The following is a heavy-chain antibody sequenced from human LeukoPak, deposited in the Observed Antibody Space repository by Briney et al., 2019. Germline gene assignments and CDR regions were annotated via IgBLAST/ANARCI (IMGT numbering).Heavy chain of an antibody. J-gene: IGHJ4*02. CDR1: GFTFSSYA. D-gene: IGHD3-10*01. CDR2: ISYDGSNK. CDR3: ARVGFGESPFDY. Sequence: GRSLRLSCAASGFTFSSYAMHWVRQAPSKGLEWVAVISYDGSNKYYADSVKGRFTISRDNSKNTLYLQMNSLRAEDTAVYYCARVGFGESPFDYWGQGTLVTVSS. V-gene: IGHV3-30*04.